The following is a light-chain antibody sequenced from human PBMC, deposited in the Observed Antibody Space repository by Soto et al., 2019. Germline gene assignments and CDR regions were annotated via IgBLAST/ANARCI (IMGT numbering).Light chain of an antibody. J-gene: IGLJ1*01. CDR3: QSFDSSLSAYV. CDR1: SSNIGAGFE. CDR2: GNN. Sequence: QSALTQPPSLSGAPGQRVTISCTGGSSNIGAGFEVQWYQQLPGRAPKLLIYGNNNRPSGVPERFSGSNSGTSASLAISGLQAEDESDYYCQSFDSSLSAYVFGTGTKVTVL. V-gene: IGLV1-40*01.